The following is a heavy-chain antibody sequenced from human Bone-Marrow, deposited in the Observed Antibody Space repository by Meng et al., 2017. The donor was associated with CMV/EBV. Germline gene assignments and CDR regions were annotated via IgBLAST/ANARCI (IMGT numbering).Heavy chain of an antibody. CDR1: GGSFSGYY. J-gene: IGHJ6*02. CDR2: INHSGST. D-gene: IGHD3-3*01. V-gene: IGHV4-34*01. CDR3: ARGGKIFGVVDIYYYYYGMDV. Sequence: SETLSLTCAVYGGSFSGYYWSWIRQPPGKGLEWIGEINHSGSTNYNPSLKSRVTISVATSKNQFSLKLSSVTAADTAVYYCARGGKIFGVVDIYYYYYGMDVWGQGTTVTVSS.